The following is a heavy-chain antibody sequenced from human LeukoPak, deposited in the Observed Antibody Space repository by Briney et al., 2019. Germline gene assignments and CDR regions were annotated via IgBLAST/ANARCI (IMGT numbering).Heavy chain of an antibody. CDR3: ARDGLGFGSAGTPRYYYGMDV. J-gene: IGHJ6*02. V-gene: IGHV1-18*01. Sequence: ASVKVSCKASGYTFTSYGISWVRQAPGQGLEWMGWISAYNGNTNYAQKLQGRVTMTTDTSTSTAYMELRSLRSDDTAVYYCARDGLGFGSAGTPRYYYGMDVWGQGTTVTVPS. D-gene: IGHD6-13*01. CDR1: GYTFTSYG. CDR2: ISAYNGNT.